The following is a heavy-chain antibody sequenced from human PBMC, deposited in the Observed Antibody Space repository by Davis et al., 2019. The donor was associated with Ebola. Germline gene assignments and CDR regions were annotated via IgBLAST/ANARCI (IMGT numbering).Heavy chain of an antibody. CDR1: GFTFSSYA. V-gene: IGHV3-33*08. J-gene: IGHJ6*02. CDR2: IWYDGSNK. CDR3: AKSANSKYSSSADYYHGMDV. Sequence: GESLKISCAASGFTFSSYAMHWVRQAPGKGLEWVAVIWYDGSNKYYADSVKGRFTISRDNSKNTLYLQMNSLRAEDTAMYYCAKSANSKYSSSADYYHGMDVWGQGTAVTVAS. D-gene: IGHD6-6*01.